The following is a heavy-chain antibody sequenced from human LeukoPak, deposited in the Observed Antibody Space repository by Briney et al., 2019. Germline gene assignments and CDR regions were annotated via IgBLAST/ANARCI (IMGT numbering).Heavy chain of an antibody. CDR1: GGPISSGPYY. CDR3: ARAPPRDLYFDY. Sequence: SETLSLTCTLSGGPISSGPYYWNWIRQHPEKGLEWIGYISNSGNIFYNPSLKSRVTLSIDTSKNQFSLHLSSVTVADTAVYYCARAPPRDLYFDYWGQGTLVTVSS. CDR2: ISNSGNI. V-gene: IGHV4-31*03. J-gene: IGHJ4*02. D-gene: IGHD3-3*01.